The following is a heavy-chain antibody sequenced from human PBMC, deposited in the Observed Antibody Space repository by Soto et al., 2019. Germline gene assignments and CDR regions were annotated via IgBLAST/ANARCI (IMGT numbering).Heavy chain of an antibody. CDR1: GGSFSGYY. Sequence: QVQLQQWGAGLLKPSETLSLTCAVYGGSFSGYYWSWIRQPPGKGLEWIGEINHSGSTNYNPSLKSRVTLSVDTSKNQFSLKLSSVTAADTAVYYCARAGPRWLQDFFDYWGQGTLVTVSS. D-gene: IGHD5-12*01. J-gene: IGHJ4*02. V-gene: IGHV4-34*01. CDR2: INHSGST. CDR3: ARAGPRWLQDFFDY.